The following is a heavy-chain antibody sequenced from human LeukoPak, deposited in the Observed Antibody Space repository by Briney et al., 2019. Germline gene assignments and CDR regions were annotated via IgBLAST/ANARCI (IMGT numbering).Heavy chain of an antibody. D-gene: IGHD3-10*01. J-gene: IGHJ6*02. CDR3: AGVFPTNYASGSPGAYYYYVMDV. CDR2: INPSGGST. V-gene: IGHV1-46*01. CDR1: GYTFTSYS. Sequence: GASVKVSCKASGYTFTSYSMHWVRQAPGQGLEWMGIINPSGGSTSYAQKFQGRVTMTRDTSTSTVYMELSSLRSEDTAVYYCAGVFPTNYASGSPGAYYYYVMDVWGQGTAVTVSS.